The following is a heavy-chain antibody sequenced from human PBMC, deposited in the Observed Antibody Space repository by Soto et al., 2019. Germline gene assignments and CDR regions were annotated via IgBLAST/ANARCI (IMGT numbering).Heavy chain of an antibody. CDR3: ASTYYNPSLKSRVTISVDTSKNQFSLKLSSVTAADTAVYYCARLRLSRLSAAAGTPLPYYYYGMDV. J-gene: IGHJ6*02. Sequence: PGGSLRLSCAGSGFTVSRSYMTWVRQAPGKGFEWVPTIFAGGASYYAASVKGRFMMSRDISSNTLSLQMNNLRAEDTAVYYCASTYYNPSLKSRVTISVDTSKNQFSLKLSSVTAADTAVYYCARLRLSRLSAAAGTPLPYYYYGMDVWGQGTKVTVSS. D-gene: IGHD3-10*01. CDR2: IFAGGAS. CDR1: GFTVSRSY. V-gene: IGHV3-66*01.